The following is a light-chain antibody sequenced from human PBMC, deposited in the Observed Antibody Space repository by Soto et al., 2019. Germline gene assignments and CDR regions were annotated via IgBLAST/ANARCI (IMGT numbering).Light chain of an antibody. J-gene: IGLJ1*01. V-gene: IGLV2-23*02. CDR3: CSYAGSSIPYV. CDR1: SSDVGSYNL. CDR2: EVS. Sequence: ALTQPASVSGSPGQSITISCTGTSSDVGSYNLVSWYQQHPGKAPKLMIYEVSKRPSGVSNRFSGSKSGNTASLTISGLQAEDEADYYCCSYAGSSIPYVFGTGTKLTVL.